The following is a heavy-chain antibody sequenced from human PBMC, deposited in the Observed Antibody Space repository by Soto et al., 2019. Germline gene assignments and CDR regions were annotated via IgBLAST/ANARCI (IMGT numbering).Heavy chain of an antibody. CDR3: ARAPYSGSYDAFDI. Sequence: SVKVSCKASGGTFSSYAISWVRQAPGQGLEWMGGIIPIFGTANYAQKFQGRVTITADESTSTAYMELSSLRSEDTAVYYCARAPYSGSYDAFDIWGQGTMVTVSS. D-gene: IGHD1-26*01. CDR2: IIPIFGTA. J-gene: IGHJ3*02. V-gene: IGHV1-69*13. CDR1: GGTFSSYA.